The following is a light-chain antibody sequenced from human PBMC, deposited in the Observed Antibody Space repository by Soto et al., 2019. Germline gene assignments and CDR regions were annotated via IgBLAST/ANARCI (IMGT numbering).Light chain of an antibody. CDR3: QQRSNWPPET. J-gene: IGKJ1*01. CDR1: QSVSSSY. Sequence: EIVLTPSPGTPSLSPGGRATPSCRASQSVSSSYLAWYQQKPGQAPRLLIYDASNRATGIPARFSGSGSGTDFTLTISSLEPEDFAVYYCQQRSNWPPETFGQGTKVDIK. V-gene: IGKV3D-20*02. CDR2: DAS.